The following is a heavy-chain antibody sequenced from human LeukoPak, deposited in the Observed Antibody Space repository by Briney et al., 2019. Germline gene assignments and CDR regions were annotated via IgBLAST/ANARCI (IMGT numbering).Heavy chain of an antibody. CDR3: ARSLRFLEWFVGFDP. V-gene: IGHV1-69*13. Sequence: ASVKVSCKASGGTFSSYAISWVRQAPGQGLEWMGGIIPIFGTANYAQKFQGRVTITANESTSTAYMELSSLRSEDTAVYYCARSLRFLEWFVGFDPWGQGTLVTVSS. CDR1: GGTFSSYA. CDR2: IIPIFGTA. J-gene: IGHJ5*02. D-gene: IGHD3-3*01.